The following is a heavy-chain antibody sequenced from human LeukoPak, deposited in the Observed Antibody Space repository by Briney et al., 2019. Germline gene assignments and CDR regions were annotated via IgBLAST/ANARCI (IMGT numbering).Heavy chain of an antibody. Sequence: ASVKVSCKASGYTFTGYYMHWVRQAPGQGLEWMGWINPNSGGTNYAQKFQGRVTMTRDTSISTAYMELSRLRSDDTAVYYCARSYSGSWKEYFQHWGQGTLVTVSS. V-gene: IGHV1-2*02. D-gene: IGHD6-13*01. CDR3: ARSYSGSWKEYFQH. CDR1: GYTFTGYY. J-gene: IGHJ1*01. CDR2: INPNSGGT.